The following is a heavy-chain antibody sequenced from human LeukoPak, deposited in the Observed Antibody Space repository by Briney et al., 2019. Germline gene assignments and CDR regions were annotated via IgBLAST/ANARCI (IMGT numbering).Heavy chain of an antibody. Sequence: PSETLSLTCTVSGGSISSGSYYWSWIRQPAGKGLEWIGRIYTSGSTNYNPSLKSRVTISVDTSKNQFSLKLSSVTAADTAVYYCARGSYGQPRNWFDPWGQGTLVTVSS. D-gene: IGHD5-18*01. V-gene: IGHV4-61*02. CDR2: IYTSGST. CDR1: GGSISSGSYY. CDR3: ARGSYGQPRNWFDP. J-gene: IGHJ5*02.